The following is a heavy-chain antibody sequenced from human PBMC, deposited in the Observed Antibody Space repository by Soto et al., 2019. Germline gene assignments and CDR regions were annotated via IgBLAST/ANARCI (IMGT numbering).Heavy chain of an antibody. V-gene: IGHV4-31*03. CDR2: IYYSGST. CDR1: GGSISSGGYY. Sequence: QVQLQESGPGLVKPSQTLSLTCTVSGGSISSGGYYWSWIRQHPGKGLEWIGYIYYSGSTYYNPSLKSRVTISVDTSKNQFSLKLSSVTAADTAVYYCARGGYCSSTSCYTFRDYYYYGMDVWGQGTTVTVSS. J-gene: IGHJ6*02. D-gene: IGHD2-2*02. CDR3: ARGGYCSSTSCYTFRDYYYYGMDV.